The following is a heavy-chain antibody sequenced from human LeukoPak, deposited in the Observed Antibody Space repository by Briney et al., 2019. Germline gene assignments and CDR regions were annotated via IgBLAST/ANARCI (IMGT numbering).Heavy chain of an antibody. J-gene: IGHJ3*02. CDR1: GYSFTNYW. V-gene: IGHV5-51*01. CDR2: IHPGDSDT. CDR3: ARHTYCGGDCYSTPHDAFDI. D-gene: IGHD2-21*02. Sequence: GESLKISCKGSGYSFTNYWIGWVRQKPGKGLEYMCLIHPGDSDTRYSPSFQGQVTISADKSISTAYLQWSSLKASDTAMYYCARHTYCGGDCYSTPHDAFDIWGQGTMVTVSS.